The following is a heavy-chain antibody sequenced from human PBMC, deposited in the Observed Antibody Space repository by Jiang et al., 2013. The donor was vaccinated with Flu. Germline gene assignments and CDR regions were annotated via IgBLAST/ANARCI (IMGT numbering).Heavy chain of an antibody. CDR2: AYYRSKWYF. CDR1: GDSVSSDSAA. CDR3: ARDGADTRDAFDF. D-gene: IGHD2-15*01. J-gene: IGHJ3*01. V-gene: IGHV6-1*01. Sequence: ISGDSVSSDSAAWNWIRQSPSRGLEWLGRAYYRSKWYFDYAISVKSRLTINADTSQNQFSLQLTSVTPEDTAVYYCARDGADTRDAFDFWGQGTMVAVSS.